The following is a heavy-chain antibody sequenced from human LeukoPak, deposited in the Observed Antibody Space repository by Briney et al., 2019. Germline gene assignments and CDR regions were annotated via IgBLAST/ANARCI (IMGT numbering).Heavy chain of an antibody. D-gene: IGHD3-22*01. CDR3: ARDLPSSGYYYRDAFDV. V-gene: IGHV3-7*01. CDR1: GFTFSNFW. J-gene: IGHJ3*01. Sequence: GGSLRLSCAASGFTFSNFWMSWVRQAPGKGLEWVGHAKHDGSETYYVDSVKGRFTISRDNARNSLFLQMNSPRVEDTAVYYCARDLPSSGYYYRDAFDVWGQGTMVTVSS. CDR2: AKHDGSET.